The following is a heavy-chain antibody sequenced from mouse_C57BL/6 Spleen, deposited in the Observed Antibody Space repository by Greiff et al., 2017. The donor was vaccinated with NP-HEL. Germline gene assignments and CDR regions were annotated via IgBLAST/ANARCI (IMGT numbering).Heavy chain of an antibody. CDR3: AGGGYYYGRSHFDY. Sequence: EVQGVESGGGLVKPGGSLKLSCAASGFTFSDSGMHWVRQAPEKGLEWVAYISSGSSTIYYADTVKGRFTISRDNATNTLFLQMTSLRSEDTAMYYSAGGGYYYGRSHFDYWGKGPTHTVSS. D-gene: IGHD1-1*01. CDR1: GFTFSDSG. J-gene: IGHJ2*01. CDR2: ISSGSSTI. V-gene: IGHV5-17*01.